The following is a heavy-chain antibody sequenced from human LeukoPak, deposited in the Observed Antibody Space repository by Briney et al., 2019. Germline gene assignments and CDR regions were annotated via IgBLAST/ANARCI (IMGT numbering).Heavy chain of an antibody. CDR3: AKSPGIGTYGDRSTAVDY. V-gene: IGHV3-30*18. CDR1: GFSFSYYG. Sequence: AGGSLRLSCSASGFSFSYYGFHWVRQAPGKGLEWVALISYDGTNKYYADSEKGRFTISRDNSKNTLFLQMNSLRAEDTAVYYCAKSPGIGTYGDRSTAVDYWGQGTLVIVSS. D-gene: IGHD4-17*01. J-gene: IGHJ4*02. CDR2: ISYDGTNK.